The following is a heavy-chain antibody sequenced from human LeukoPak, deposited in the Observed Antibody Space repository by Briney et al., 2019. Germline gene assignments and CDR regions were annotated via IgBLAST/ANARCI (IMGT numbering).Heavy chain of an antibody. J-gene: IGHJ4*02. CDR1: GGSISSYY. CDR3: AGASTDNTVITLHY. CDR2: VYYSGYTTY. V-gene: IGHV4-59*12. Sequence: SETLSLTRTVSGGSISSYYWSWIRQPPGKGLEWIGYVYYSGYTTYNYNPSLKSRVTLSVDTSKNQFSLKLNSVTAADTAVYYCAGASTDNTVITLHYWGQGTLVTVSS. D-gene: IGHD4-17*01.